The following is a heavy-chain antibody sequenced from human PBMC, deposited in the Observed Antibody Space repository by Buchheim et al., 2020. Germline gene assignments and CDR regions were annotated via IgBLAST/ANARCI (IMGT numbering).Heavy chain of an antibody. CDR3: ARGRGFYFPFY. D-gene: IGHD2/OR15-2a*01. CDR2: INTATGDT. Sequence: QVRLVQSGAEVKKPGASVKVSCKASGYSFTSFDINWVRQATGQGLEWMGGINTATGDTAYAQKFQGRVTLTRDTSITTPYLELGALTSADTAVYYCARGRGFYFPFYWGQGTL. J-gene: IGHJ4*02. CDR1: GYSFTSFD. V-gene: IGHV1-8*01.